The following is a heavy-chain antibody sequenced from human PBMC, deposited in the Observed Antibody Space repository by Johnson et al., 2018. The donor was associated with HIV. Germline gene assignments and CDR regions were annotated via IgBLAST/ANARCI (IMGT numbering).Heavy chain of an antibody. CDR2: IWYDGSNK. J-gene: IGHJ3*02. CDR3: TKDRTNWGYDAFDI. CDR1: GFTFSSYG. D-gene: IGHD7-27*01. V-gene: IGHV3-33*06. Sequence: QVQLVESGGGVVQPGRSLRLSCAASGFTFSSYGMHWVRQAPGKGLEWVAVIWYDGSNKYSAVSVKGRFTISRDSSKNTLFLQMNSLRAEDTAVYFCTKDRTNWGYDAFDIWGQGTMVTVSS.